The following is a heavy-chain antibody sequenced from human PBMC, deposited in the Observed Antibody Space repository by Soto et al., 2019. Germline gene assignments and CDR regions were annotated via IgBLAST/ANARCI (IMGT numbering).Heavy chain of an antibody. J-gene: IGHJ6*02. CDR2: IIPIFGTA. CDR3: ARGDYYDSSGYYYDYYYGMDV. D-gene: IGHD3-22*01. CDR1: GGTFSSYA. V-gene: IGHV1-69*13. Sequence: ASVKVSCKASGGTFSSYAISWVRQAPGQGLEWMGGIIPIFGTANYAQKFQGRVTITADESTSTAYMELSSLRSEDTAVYYCARGDYYDSSGYYYDYYYGMDVWGQGTTVTVSS.